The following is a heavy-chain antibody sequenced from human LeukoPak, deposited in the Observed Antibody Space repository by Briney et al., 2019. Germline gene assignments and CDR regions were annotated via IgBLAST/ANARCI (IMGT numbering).Heavy chain of an antibody. J-gene: IGHJ4*02. CDR3: AGQKGAYYYDSSGPL. V-gene: IGHV4-59*01. CDR2: IYYSGTT. Sequence: SETLSLTCTVSGASIRSCFWSWIRQPPGKGLEWIGYIYYSGTTNHNPSLKSRVTISVDTSKNQFSLNLSSVTAADTAVYYCAGQKGAYYYDSSGPLWGQGTLVTVSS. D-gene: IGHD3-22*01. CDR1: GASIRSCF.